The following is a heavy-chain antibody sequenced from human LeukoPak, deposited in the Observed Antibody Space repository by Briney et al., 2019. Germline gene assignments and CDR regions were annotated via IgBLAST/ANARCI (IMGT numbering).Heavy chain of an antibody. Sequence: GRSLRLSCAASGFTFSNHGMHWARQAPGKGLEWVAVISYDGSNKYYTDSVKGRFTISRDNSKNTLYLQMNSLRAEDTAVYYCAKDGAVRGVMPYYFDYWGQGTLVTVSS. CDR2: ISYDGSNK. CDR1: GFTFSNHG. CDR3: AKDGAVRGVMPYYFDY. J-gene: IGHJ4*02. D-gene: IGHD3-10*01. V-gene: IGHV3-30*18.